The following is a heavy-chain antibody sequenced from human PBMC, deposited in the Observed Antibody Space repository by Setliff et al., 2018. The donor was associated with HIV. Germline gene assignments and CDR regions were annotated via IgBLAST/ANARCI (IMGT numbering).Heavy chain of an antibody. CDR3: ARDSIAVAARAFDI. J-gene: IGHJ3*02. Sequence: TLSLTCAISGDSVSSNSAAWNWIRQSPSRGLEWLGRTYYRSKWYNDYAVSVKSRITTNPDTSKNQFSLQLNSVTPEDTAVYYCARDSIAVAARAFDIWGQGTMVTVSS. V-gene: IGHV6-1*01. CDR2: TYYRSKWYN. CDR1: GDSVSSNSAA. D-gene: IGHD6-19*01.